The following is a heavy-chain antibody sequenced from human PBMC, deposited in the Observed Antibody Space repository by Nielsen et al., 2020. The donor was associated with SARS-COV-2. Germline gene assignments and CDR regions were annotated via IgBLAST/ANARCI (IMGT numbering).Heavy chain of an antibody. CDR1: GFTFSSYA. CDR2: ISYDASNK. CDR3: ARESVTGTDAFDI. V-gene: IGHV3-30*09. Sequence: GGSLRLSCAASGFTFSSYAFYWVRQAPGKGLEWVAVISYDASNKYYADSVKGRFAISRDNSKNTLYLQMNSLRAADTAVYYCARESVTGTDAFDIWGQGTVVTVSS. D-gene: IGHD6-19*01. J-gene: IGHJ3*02.